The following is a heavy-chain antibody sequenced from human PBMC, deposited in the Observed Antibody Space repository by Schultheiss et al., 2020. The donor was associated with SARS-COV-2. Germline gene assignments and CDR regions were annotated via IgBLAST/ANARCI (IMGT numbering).Heavy chain of an antibody. J-gene: IGHJ5*02. CDR1: GGSFSGYY. V-gene: IGHV4-34*01. Sequence: SETLSLTCAVYGGSFSGYYWSWIRQPPGNGLEWIGSLYYSGSTYYNPSLRSRLSISVDTSKNQFSLKLTSVTAADTAVYYCARRLAECSSTTCQDTWFDPWGQGTLVTVSS. CDR3: ARRLAECSSTTCQDTWFDP. D-gene: IGHD2-2*01. CDR2: LYYSGST.